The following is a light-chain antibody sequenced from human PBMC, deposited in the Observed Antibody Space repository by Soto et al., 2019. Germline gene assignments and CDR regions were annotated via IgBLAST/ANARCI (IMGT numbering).Light chain of an antibody. V-gene: IGLV2-14*03. CDR3: SSYGASSTL. J-gene: IGLJ2*01. Sequence: QSALTQPASVSGSPGQSITIPCTGTSSDIGGYNYVSWYQQHPGKAPKLMIFDVSYRPSGISDRFSGSKSGNTASLTISGLQPEDEADYYCSSYGASSTLFGGGTKVTRP. CDR1: SSDIGGYNY. CDR2: DVS.